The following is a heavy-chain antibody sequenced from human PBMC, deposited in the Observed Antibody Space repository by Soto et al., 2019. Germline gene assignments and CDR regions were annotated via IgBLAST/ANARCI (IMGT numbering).Heavy chain of an antibody. CDR3: ARGFSGYDLGSFDY. Sequence: PSETLSLTCSVSGDSISNYYWSWIRQPPGKGLEWIGYIYYSGSTNYNPSLKSRVTISVDTSKNQFSLKLSSVTAADTAVYYCARGFSGYDLGSFDYWGQGTLVTVSS. D-gene: IGHD5-12*01. CDR1: GDSISNYY. V-gene: IGHV4-59*01. J-gene: IGHJ4*02. CDR2: IYYSGST.